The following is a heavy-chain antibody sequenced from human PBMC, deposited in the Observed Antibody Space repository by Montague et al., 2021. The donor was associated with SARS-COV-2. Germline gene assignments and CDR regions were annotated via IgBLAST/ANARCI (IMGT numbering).Heavy chain of an antibody. Sequence: LRLSCAASGFTFSSYYMNWVRQPPGKGLEWIGSIYYSGSTYYNPSLKSRVTISVDTSKNQFSLKLSSVTAADTAVYYCVRQPGQWLPREWFWFDPWGQGTLVTVSS. V-gene: IGHV4-39*01. J-gene: IGHJ5*02. CDR3: VRQPGQWLPREWFWFDP. CDR2: IYYSGST. D-gene: IGHD6-19*01. CDR1: GFTFSSYY.